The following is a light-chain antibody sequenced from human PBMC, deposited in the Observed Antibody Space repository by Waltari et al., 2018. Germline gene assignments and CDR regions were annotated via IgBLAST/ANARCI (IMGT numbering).Light chain of an antibody. CDR2: DGD. V-gene: IGLV2-23*01. CDR1: ASDAGPYTL. CDR3: CSYVGGAKVT. J-gene: IGLJ2*01. Sequence: SALTQPASVSGSPGQSITFSCTGTASDAGPYTLVSWYQHHPGTAPKLIIYDGDKRPAGVSSRFSASKSGDTASLTISGLQSEDEADYYCCSYVGGAKVTFGGGTKVTVL.